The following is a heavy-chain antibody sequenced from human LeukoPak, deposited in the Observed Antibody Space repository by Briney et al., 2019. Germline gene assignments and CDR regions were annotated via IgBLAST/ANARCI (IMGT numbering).Heavy chain of an antibody. D-gene: IGHD2-2*01. CDR1: GGSISSTSYY. Sequence: SETLSLTCTVSGGSISSTSYYWAWIRQTPEKGLEWIGSVYYTGTTYYRSSLEGRAIISADTSNNHFSLKLRSVTAADTAVYYCARLIYCSSSCYFDCWGQGSLVIVSS. V-gene: IGHV4-39*02. J-gene: IGHJ4*02. CDR3: ARLIYCSSSCYFDC. CDR2: VYYTGTT.